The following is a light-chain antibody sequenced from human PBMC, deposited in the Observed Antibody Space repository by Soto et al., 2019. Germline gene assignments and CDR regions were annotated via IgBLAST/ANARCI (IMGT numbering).Light chain of an antibody. CDR1: QSVSSSY. V-gene: IGKV3-20*01. J-gene: IGKJ1*01. Sequence: EVVLKMSPATLSLSKRERAALSCRASQSVSSSYLAWYQQKPGQAPRLLIYGASSRATGIPDRFSGSGSGTDFTLTISRLEPEDFAVYYCQQYGSSPRTVGQGTKVDTK. CDR3: QQYGSSPRT. CDR2: GAS.